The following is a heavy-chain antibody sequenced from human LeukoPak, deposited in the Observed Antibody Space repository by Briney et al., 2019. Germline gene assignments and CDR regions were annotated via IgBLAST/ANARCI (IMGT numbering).Heavy chain of an antibody. J-gene: IGHJ4*02. CDR2: INHSGST. Sequence: SETLSLTCAVYGGSFSGYYWSWIRQPPGKGLEWIGEINHSGSTNYNPSLKSRVTLSVDTSKNQFSLKLSSVTAADTAVYYCARGGPEHDYWGQGTLVTVSS. CDR3: ARGGPEHDY. CDR1: GGSFSGYY. V-gene: IGHV4-34*01.